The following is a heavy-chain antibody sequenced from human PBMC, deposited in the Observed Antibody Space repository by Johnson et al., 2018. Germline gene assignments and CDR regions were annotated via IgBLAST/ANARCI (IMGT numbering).Heavy chain of an antibody. CDR3: AKGGNYGDYVRNGDFYYDYMDV. J-gene: IGHJ6*03. CDR2: ISYDGSKK. CDR1: GFTFSDYA. D-gene: IGHD4-17*01. V-gene: IGHV3-30*18. Sequence: QVQLVQSGGGLVQPGGSLRLSCAASGFTFSDYAMTWVRQAPGKGLEWVTMISYDGSKKEYADSVKGRFTISRDNSKNTLYLQMSSLRAEDTAVYYCAKGGNYGDYVRNGDFYYDYMDVWGKGTTVTVS.